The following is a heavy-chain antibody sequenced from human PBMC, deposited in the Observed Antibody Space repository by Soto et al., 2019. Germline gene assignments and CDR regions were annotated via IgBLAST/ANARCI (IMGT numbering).Heavy chain of an antibody. Sequence: SVKVSCKALGNTFTYRYLHWVRQAPGQALEWMGWITPSSGDVHYAQKFQERVTITRDRSINTAYMQMSSLRSEDTAMYFCAGGGAGSGPFTWELPDHWGQGTLVTVSS. CDR1: GNTFTYRY. CDR3: AGGGAGSGPFTWELPDH. V-gene: IGHV1-45*02. CDR2: ITPSSGDV. D-gene: IGHD1-26*01. J-gene: IGHJ4*02.